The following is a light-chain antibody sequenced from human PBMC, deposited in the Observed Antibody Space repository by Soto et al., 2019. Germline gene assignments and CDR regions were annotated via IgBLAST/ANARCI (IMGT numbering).Light chain of an antibody. J-gene: IGLJ1*01. CDR3: SSYTSSSTSV. Sequence: QSALTQPASVSGSPGQSITISCTGTSSDVGGYNYVSWYQHHPGKAPKLIIFDVSNRPSGISNRFSGSKSGNTASLTISGLQAEDEADYYCSSYTSSSTSVFXTGTKVTVL. CDR1: SSDVGGYNY. V-gene: IGLV2-14*03. CDR2: DVS.